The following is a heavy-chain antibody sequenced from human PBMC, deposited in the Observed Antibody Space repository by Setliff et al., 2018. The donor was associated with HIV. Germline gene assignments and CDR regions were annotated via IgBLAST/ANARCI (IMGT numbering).Heavy chain of an antibody. Sequence: GESLRLSCAASGFTFSSYAMSWVRQAPGKGLEWVSVIYSGGSTTYYADSVKGRFTISRDNSKNTLYLQMNSLRAEDTAIYYCAKDQVGYSYGHYYYYMDVWGKGTTVTVSS. D-gene: IGHD5-18*01. CDR3: AKDQVGYSYGHYYYYMDV. V-gene: IGHV3-23*03. J-gene: IGHJ6*03. CDR2: IYSGGSTT. CDR1: GFTFSSYA.